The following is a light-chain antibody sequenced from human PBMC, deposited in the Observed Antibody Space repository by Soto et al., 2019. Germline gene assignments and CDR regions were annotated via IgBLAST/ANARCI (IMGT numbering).Light chain of an antibody. CDR2: DAS. J-gene: IGKJ1*01. CDR3: QQYNSYSQT. V-gene: IGKV1-5*01. CDR1: QSVSSW. Sequence: IQMTQSPSTLSASVGDRVSITCRASQSVSSWLAWYQQKPGKAPKLLIYDASGLESGVPSRFSGSGSGTEFTLTISSLQPDDFATYYCQQYNSYSQTFGQGTEVEIK.